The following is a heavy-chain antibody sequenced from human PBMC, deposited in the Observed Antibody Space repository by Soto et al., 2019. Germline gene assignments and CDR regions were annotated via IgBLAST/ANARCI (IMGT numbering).Heavy chain of an antibody. Sequence: SQTLPLTWAISGDSVSSNSAPWNWIRQSPSRGLEWLGRTYYRSKWYNDYAVSVKSRITINPDTSKNQFSLQLNSVTPEDTAVYYCARDEGTTVHDAIDIWGQGTMVTVSS. D-gene: IGHD4-17*01. CDR1: GDSVSSNSAP. V-gene: IGHV6-1*01. CDR3: ARDEGTTVHDAIDI. J-gene: IGHJ3*02. CDR2: TYYRSKWYN.